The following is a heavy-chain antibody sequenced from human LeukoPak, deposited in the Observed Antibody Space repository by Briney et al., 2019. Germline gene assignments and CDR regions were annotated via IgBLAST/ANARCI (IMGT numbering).Heavy chain of an antibody. J-gene: IGHJ4*02. CDR3: ARALYSMTTVTTEYWFDY. Sequence: SETLSLTCTVSGGSISSGDYYWSWIRQPPGKGLEWIGYIYYRGSTYYNPSLQSRVIISVDTSKNQFSLKLTSVTAADTAVYYCARALYSMTTVTTEYWFDYWGQGTPVTVSS. CDR1: GGSISSGDYY. V-gene: IGHV4-30-4*01. CDR2: IYYRGST. D-gene: IGHD4-17*01.